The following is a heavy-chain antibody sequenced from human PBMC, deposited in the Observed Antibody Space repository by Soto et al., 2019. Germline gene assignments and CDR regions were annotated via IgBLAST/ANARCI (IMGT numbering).Heavy chain of an antibody. Sequence: PWGSLRLSCAASGFSFSTYDMDWVRQAPGKAPEWIAHISTTSFTIYYADYVKGRFTMSRDNVRNSFYLEMKSLRDEDTAVYYCARDRCFDGSCYSASDSWGQGILVTVST. V-gene: IGHV3-48*02. CDR3: ARDRCFDGSCYSASDS. CDR2: ISTTSFTI. CDR1: GFSFSTYD. J-gene: IGHJ5*01. D-gene: IGHD2-15*01.